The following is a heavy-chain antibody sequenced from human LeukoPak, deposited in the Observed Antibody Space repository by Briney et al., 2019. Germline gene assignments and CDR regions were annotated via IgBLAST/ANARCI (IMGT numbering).Heavy chain of an antibody. Sequence: GGSLRLSCAASGFTFSSYSMNWVRQAPGKGLEWVSYISSSSSTIYYAASVKGRFAISRDNAKNSLYLQMNRLRAEDTAVYYCARGIEYSSSFDYWGQGTLVTVAS. CDR2: ISSSSSTI. CDR3: ARGIEYSSSFDY. CDR1: GFTFSSYS. J-gene: IGHJ4*02. V-gene: IGHV3-48*01. D-gene: IGHD6-6*01.